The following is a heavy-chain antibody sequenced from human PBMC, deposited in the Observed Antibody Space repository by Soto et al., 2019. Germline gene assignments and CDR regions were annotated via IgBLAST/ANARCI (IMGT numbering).Heavy chain of an antibody. CDR2: IYQSGST. J-gene: IGHJ4*02. CDR3: TSDYTLRSYRFDY. V-gene: IGHV4-30-2*01. CDR1: GGSISSGGYS. Sequence: SETLSLTCAVSGGSISSGGYSWSWIRQPPGRGLEWIGYIYQSGSTTYNPSLKSRLTISLDRSKNEVSLKLTSVTAADTAVYYCTSDYTLRSYRFDYWGRGILVTVSS. D-gene: IGHD3-10*01.